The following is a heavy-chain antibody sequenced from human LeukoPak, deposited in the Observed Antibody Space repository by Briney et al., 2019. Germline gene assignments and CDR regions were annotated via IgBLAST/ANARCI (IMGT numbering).Heavy chain of an antibody. CDR2: VVLNSGVT. V-gene: IGHV1-2*02. CDR1: ASTFTDYY. CDR3: ARVDEDGFEY. Sequence: AGVTVTCKASASTFTDYYLHRLRQPPAPGLERVGGVVLNSGVTKYAQKFQGKVTLTRYSSISTASMDLKWQTSDDKAAYYYARVDEDGFEYWGEGTLVTVSS. J-gene: IGHJ4*02.